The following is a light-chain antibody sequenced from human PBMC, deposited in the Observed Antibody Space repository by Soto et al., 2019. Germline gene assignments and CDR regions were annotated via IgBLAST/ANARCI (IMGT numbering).Light chain of an antibody. CDR1: SSDIGSQNF. V-gene: IGLV2-14*01. J-gene: IGLJ3*02. CDR2: GVT. Sequence: QSALTQPASVSGSPGQSITISCTGTSSDIGSQNFVSRHQQRPGKAPKFIIYGVTNRPSGVSNRFSGSKSGNTASLTISGLQADDEADYYCSSYSTSYTWVFGGGTKLTVL. CDR3: SSYSTSYTWV.